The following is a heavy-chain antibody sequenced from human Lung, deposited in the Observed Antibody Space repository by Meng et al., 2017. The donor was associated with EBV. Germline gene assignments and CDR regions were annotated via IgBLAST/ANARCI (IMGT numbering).Heavy chain of an antibody. CDR3: ARHDGGYGDYFDH. V-gene: IGHV4-39*01. D-gene: IGHD5-12*01. J-gene: IGHJ4*02. CDR2: IYYSGST. Sequence: QLQLQEAGPGLVKPTWTLSLTCTVCGGSSRGSRHYWGWIRQPPGKGLEWIGGIYYSGSTYYNPSLRSRVTMSLDTSKNQFSLKLSSVTATDTAVYYCARHDGGYGDYFDHWGQGTLVTVSS. CDR1: GGSSRGSRHY.